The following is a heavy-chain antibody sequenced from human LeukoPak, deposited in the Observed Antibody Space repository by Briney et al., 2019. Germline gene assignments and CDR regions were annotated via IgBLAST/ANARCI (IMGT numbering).Heavy chain of an antibody. CDR2: ISSGSETI. CDR3: ARAIDGPGIDY. CDR1: GFSFSGHS. V-gene: IGHV3-48*04. J-gene: IGHJ4*02. D-gene: IGHD3-10*01. Sequence: GGSLRLSCAASGFSFSGHSMNWVRQAPGKGLEWVSYISSGSETIYYADSVKGRFTISRDNAKNSLFLQMNGLRAEDTAVYYCARAIDGPGIDYWGQGTLVTVSS.